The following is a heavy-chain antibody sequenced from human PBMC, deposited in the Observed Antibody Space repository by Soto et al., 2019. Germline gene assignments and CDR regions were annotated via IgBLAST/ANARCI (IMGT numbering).Heavy chain of an antibody. CDR1: GGSVSSGSYY. V-gene: IGHV4-61*01. J-gene: IGHJ4*02. D-gene: IGHD3-22*01. CDR2: IYYSGST. Sequence: PSETLSLTCIVSGGSVSSGSYYWSWIRQPPGKGLEWIGYIYYSGSTNYNPSLKSRVTISVDTSKNQFSLKLSSVTAADTAVYYCARDVSGSSGYYNFDYWGQGTLVTVSS. CDR3: ARDVSGSSGYYNFDY.